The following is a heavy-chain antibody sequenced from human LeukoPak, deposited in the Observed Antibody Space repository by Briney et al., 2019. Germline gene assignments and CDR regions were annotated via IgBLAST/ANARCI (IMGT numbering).Heavy chain of an antibody. CDR3: ARAYCSGGSCYEPAFDI. V-gene: IGHV4-59*01. CDR2: IYYSGST. D-gene: IGHD2-15*01. Sequence: SETLSLTCTVSGGSISSYYWSWIRQPPGKGLEWLGYIYYSGSTNYNPSLKSRATISVDTSKNQFSLRLSSVTAADTAVYYCARAYCSGGSCYEPAFDIWGQGTMLTVSS. J-gene: IGHJ3*02. CDR1: GGSISSYY.